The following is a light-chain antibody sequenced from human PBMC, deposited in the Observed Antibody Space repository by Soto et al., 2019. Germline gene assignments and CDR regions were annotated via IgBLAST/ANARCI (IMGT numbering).Light chain of an antibody. CDR1: SRDVASHNR. CDR3: CSNAGGSTAV. V-gene: IGLV2-23*01. J-gene: IGLJ1*01. Sequence: SLLTQPASVAGSPVQSITISCTGTSRDVASHNRVSWYQHYPGKAPKLIIFQASNRPSGVSNHVSGYKSGSTSSLTISGLQDEDEADYYCCSNAGGSTAVFGTGTKANVL. CDR2: QAS.